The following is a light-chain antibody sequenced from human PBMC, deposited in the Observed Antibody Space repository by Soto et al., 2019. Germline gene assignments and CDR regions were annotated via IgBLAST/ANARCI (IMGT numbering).Light chain of an antibody. V-gene: IGKV3-15*01. Sequence: EIVMTQSPATLSVSPGERATLSCRASQSVSSNLAWYQQKPGQAPRLLIYGASTRATGIPARFSGSGSGTEFTRTISSLQSEDFSVYYCQQYNNWPPWTFGQETKVEIK. J-gene: IGKJ1*01. CDR1: QSVSSN. CDR2: GAS. CDR3: QQYNNWPPWT.